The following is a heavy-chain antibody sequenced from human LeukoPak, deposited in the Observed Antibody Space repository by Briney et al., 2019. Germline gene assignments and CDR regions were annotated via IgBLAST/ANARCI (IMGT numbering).Heavy chain of an antibody. CDR2: IYTSGST. CDR3: ARQKCTSTSCLTKNAFDI. CDR1: GPISSYY. J-gene: IGHJ3*02. V-gene: IGHV4-4*09. D-gene: IGHD2-2*01. Sequence: KTSETLSLTCTVSGPISSYYWSWIRQPPGKGLEWIGYIYTSGSTNYNPSLKSRVTISVDTSKNQFSLDLSSVTAADTAVYYCARQKCTSTSCLTKNAFDIWGQGTMVTVSS.